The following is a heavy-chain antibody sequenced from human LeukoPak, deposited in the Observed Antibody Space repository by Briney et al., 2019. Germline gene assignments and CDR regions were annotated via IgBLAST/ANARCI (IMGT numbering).Heavy chain of an antibody. D-gene: IGHD6-19*01. CDR3: ARDHLYSSGEFYLDY. V-gene: IGHV1-46*01. Sequence: ASVKVSCKASGYTFTSYGISWVRQAPGQGLEWMGIINPRGGSTSYAQKFQGRVTVTRDTSTSTVYMELSSLRSEDTAVYYCARDHLYSSGEFYLDYWGQGTLVTVSS. CDR2: INPRGGST. CDR1: GYTFTSYG. J-gene: IGHJ4*02.